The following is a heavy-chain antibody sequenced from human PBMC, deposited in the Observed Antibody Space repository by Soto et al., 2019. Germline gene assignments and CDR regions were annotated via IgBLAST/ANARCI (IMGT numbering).Heavy chain of an antibody. Sequence: QVQLVESGGGVVQPGRSLRLSCAASGFTFSSYGMHWVRQAPGKGLEWVTVISYDGKVAYYADSVKGRFTISRDNSKNTLYLQVDSLRTEDTDMYYCAKEGAITDWYFDYCGQGTLVTVSS. J-gene: IGHJ4*02. V-gene: IGHV3-30*18. CDR1: GFTFSSYG. CDR3: AKEGAITDWYFDY. D-gene: IGHD1-26*01. CDR2: ISYDGKVA.